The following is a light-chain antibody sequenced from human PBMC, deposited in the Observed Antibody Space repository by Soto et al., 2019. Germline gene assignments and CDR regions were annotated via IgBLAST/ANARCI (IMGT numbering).Light chain of an antibody. CDR1: QSVSSD. CDR2: GAS. V-gene: IGKV3-15*01. J-gene: IGKJ1*01. CDR3: QQYNNWPRT. Sequence: EIEMTQSPATLSVSPGERATLSCRASQSVSSDLAWYHQKPGQAPRLLIYGASTRATVIPARFSGSGSGTEFTLTINSLQSEDFAVYYCQQYNNWPRTFGQGTKV.